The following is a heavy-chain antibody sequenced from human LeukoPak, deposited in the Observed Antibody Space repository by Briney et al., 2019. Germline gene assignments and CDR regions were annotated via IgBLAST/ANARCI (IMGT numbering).Heavy chain of an antibody. CDR2: ISSSSSTL. CDR3: TKGSIAARPYYYYYYMDV. D-gene: IGHD6-6*01. Sequence: GGSLRLSCAASGFTFSSYSMNWVRQAPGKGLEWVSYISSSSSTLYYADSVKGRFTISRDNAKNSLYLQMNSLRAEDTAVYYCTKGSIAARPYYYYYYMDVWGKGTTVTVSS. V-gene: IGHV3-48*04. J-gene: IGHJ6*03. CDR1: GFTFSSYS.